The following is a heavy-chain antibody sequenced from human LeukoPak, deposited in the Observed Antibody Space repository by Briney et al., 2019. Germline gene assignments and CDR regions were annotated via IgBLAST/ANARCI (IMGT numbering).Heavy chain of an antibody. D-gene: IGHD4-17*01. CDR2: INSDGSST. Sequence: GGSLRLSCAASGFTFSSYWMHWVRQAPGKGLVWVSRINSDGSSTSYADSVKGRFTISRDNAKNSLYLQMSSLRDEDTAVYYCARDTDRSAVDYWGQGTLVTVSS. V-gene: IGHV3-74*01. CDR3: ARDTDRSAVDY. CDR1: GFTFSSYW. J-gene: IGHJ4*02.